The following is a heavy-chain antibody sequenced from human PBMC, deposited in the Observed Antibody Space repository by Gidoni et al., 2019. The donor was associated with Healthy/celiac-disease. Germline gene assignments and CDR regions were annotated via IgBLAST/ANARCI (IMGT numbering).Heavy chain of an antibody. D-gene: IGHD6-13*01. V-gene: IGHV4-34*01. CDR3: ARGRAAARVLDY. Sequence: QVQLQQWGAGLLKPSETLSLTCAVYGGSFSGYYWSWIRQPPGKGLEWIGEINHSGSTNYNPSLKSRVTISVDTSKNQFSLKLSSVTAADTAVYYCARGRAAARVLDYWGQGTLVTVSS. J-gene: IGHJ4*02. CDR2: INHSGST. CDR1: GGSFSGYY.